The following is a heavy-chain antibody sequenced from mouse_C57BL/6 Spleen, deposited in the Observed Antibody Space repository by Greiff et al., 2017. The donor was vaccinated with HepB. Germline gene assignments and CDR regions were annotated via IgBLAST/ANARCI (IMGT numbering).Heavy chain of an antibody. CDR1: GYAFSSSW. CDR2: IYPGDGDT. Sequence: VKLQESGPELVKPGASVKISCKASGYAFSSSWMNWVKQRPGKGLEWIGRIYPGDGDTNYNGKFKGKATLTADKSSSTAYMQLSSLTSEDSAVYFCAPSPYWYFDVWGTGTTVTVSS. CDR3: APSPYWYFDV. V-gene: IGHV1-82*01. J-gene: IGHJ1*03.